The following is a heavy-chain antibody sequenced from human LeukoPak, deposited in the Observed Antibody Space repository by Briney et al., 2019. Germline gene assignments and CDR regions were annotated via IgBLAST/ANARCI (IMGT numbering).Heavy chain of an antibody. J-gene: IGHJ4*02. D-gene: IGHD6-6*01. V-gene: IGHV1-2*02. CDR3: ARARWQLVPYFDS. Sequence: ASVKVSCKASGYTFAYYYMHWVRQAPGQGLEWMGWINPNSGGTNFAQKFQGRVAMTRDTSISTAYMELGSLISADTAVYYCARARWQLVPYFDSWGQGTLVTVSS. CDR1: GYTFAYYY. CDR2: INPNSGGT.